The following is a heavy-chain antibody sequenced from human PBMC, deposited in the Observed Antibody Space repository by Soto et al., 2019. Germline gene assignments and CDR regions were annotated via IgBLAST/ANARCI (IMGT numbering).Heavy chain of an antibody. V-gene: IGHV3-15*05. CDR1: GLTLSDAW. CDR3: AREWFGDFV. Sequence: EVQLVESGGGLVKPGGSLRLSCVGSGLTLSDAWMNWVRQIPGKGPEWVGRIKTKSDGAVTDYAALAKGIFTISRDDSENTVYLQMNSLKTEDTDVYYCAREWFGDFVWGQGTLVTVSS. J-gene: IGHJ4*02. D-gene: IGHD3-10*01. CDR2: IKTKSDGAVT.